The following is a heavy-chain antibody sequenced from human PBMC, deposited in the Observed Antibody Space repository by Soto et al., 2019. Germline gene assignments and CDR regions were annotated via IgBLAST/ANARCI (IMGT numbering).Heavy chain of an antibody. J-gene: IGHJ4*02. CDR3: ARHNYGSGSTYFDY. V-gene: IGHV4-59*08. CDR1: GGSISSYY. Sequence: QVQLQESGPGLVKPSETLSLTCTVSGGSISSYYWSWIRQPPGKGLEWIGYIYYSGSTNYNPSLRSSVTRAADTSKDQFSMTLDSMTAADTAVYYCARHNYGSGSTYFDYWGQGTLVTVSS. CDR2: IYYSGST. D-gene: IGHD3-10*01.